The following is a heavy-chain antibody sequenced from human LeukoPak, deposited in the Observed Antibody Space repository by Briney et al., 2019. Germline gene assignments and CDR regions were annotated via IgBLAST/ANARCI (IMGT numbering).Heavy chain of an antibody. CDR1: GGSISSSSYY. Sequence: SETLSLTCTVSGGSISSSSYYWGWIRQPPGKGLEWIGRIYYSGCTYYHPSLKSRVTISVDPCKNQFALTLSYVTGADTAVYFCAITNYDFWSGLYWGQRTLVTVSS. CDR2: IYYSGCT. CDR3: AITNYDFWSGLY. D-gene: IGHD3-3*01. J-gene: IGHJ4*02. V-gene: IGHV4-39*01.